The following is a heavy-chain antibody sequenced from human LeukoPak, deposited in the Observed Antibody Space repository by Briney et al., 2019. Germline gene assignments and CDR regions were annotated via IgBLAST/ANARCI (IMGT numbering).Heavy chain of an antibody. CDR3: ARDSSGWYGPTPFYYYYGMDV. V-gene: IGHV3-48*04. J-gene: IGHJ6*02. CDR2: ISSSSSTI. D-gene: IGHD6-19*01. Sequence: GGSLRLSCAASGFTFSSYSMNWVRQAPGKGLEWVSYISSSSSTIYYADSVKGRFTISRDNAKNSLYLQMNSLRAEDTAVYYCARDSSGWYGPTPFYYYYGMDVWGQGTTVTVSS. CDR1: GFTFSSYS.